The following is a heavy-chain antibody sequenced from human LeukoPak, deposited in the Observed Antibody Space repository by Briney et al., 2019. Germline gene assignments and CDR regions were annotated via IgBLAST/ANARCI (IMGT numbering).Heavy chain of an antibody. V-gene: IGHV3-9*01. J-gene: IGHJ4*02. CDR3: AKERKNLGGPTELDY. D-gene: IGHD3-16*01. CDR2: ISWNSGSI. Sequence: QPGRSLRLSCAGSGFIFNNYAMHWVRQPPGKGLEWVSGISWNSGSIDYADSVKGRFTISRDNAKNSLYLQMNSLRVEDTAFYYCAKERKNLGGPTELDYWGQGTLVTVSS. CDR1: GFIFNNYA.